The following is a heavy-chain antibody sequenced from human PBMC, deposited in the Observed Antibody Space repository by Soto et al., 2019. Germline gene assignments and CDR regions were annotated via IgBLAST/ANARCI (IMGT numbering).Heavy chain of an antibody. J-gene: IGHJ4*02. CDR2: IYYSGST. V-gene: IGHV4-31*03. Sequence: SETLSLTCTVSGGSISSGGYYWSWIRQHPGKGLEWIGYIYYSGSTYYNPSLKSRVTISVDTSKNQFSLKLSSVTAADTAVYYCARDRPIIGGRGYSYGTFDGWGQGTLVTVSS. CDR3: ARDRPIIGGRGYSYGTFDG. D-gene: IGHD5-18*01. CDR1: GGSISSGGYY.